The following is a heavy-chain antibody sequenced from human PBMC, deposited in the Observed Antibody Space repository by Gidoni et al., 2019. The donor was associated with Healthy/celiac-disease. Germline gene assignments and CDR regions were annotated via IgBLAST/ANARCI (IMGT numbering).Heavy chain of an antibody. CDR3: AREMRFGELLFHFDY. CDR2: INPNSGGT. J-gene: IGHJ4*02. Sequence: QVQLVQSGAEVKKPGASVKVPCKASGYTFTGYYMHWVRQAPGQGLEWMGWINPNSGGTNYAQKFQGRVTMTRDTSISTAYMELSRLRSDDTAVYYCAREMRFGELLFHFDYRGQGTLVTVSS. CDR1: GYTFTGYY. D-gene: IGHD3-10*01. V-gene: IGHV1-2*02.